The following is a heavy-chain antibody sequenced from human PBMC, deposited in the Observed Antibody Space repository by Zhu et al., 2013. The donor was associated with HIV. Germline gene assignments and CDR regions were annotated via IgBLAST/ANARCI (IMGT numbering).Heavy chain of an antibody. CDR3: ARDLRFWFYFDS. J-gene: IGHJ4*02. V-gene: IGHV4-38-2*02. Sequence: QVQLQESGPGLVRPSETLSLTCSVSGYSIKSGYYWGWIRQSPGKGLEWIGSVFNNGRIDYNPSLKSRATVSADASKNQLSLKLTSVSAADTAVYYCARDLRFWFYFDSWARESWSSSP. D-gene: IGHD3-3*01. CDR2: VFNNGRI. CDR1: GYSIKSGYY.